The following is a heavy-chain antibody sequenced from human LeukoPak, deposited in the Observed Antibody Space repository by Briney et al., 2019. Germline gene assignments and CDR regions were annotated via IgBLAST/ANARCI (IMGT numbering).Heavy chain of an antibody. J-gene: IGHJ3*02. CDR3: ARDLVTVTKGFDI. CDR1: DDSFSSHY. Sequence: SETLSLTCAVSDDSFSSHYWTCIRQPPGKGLEGIGYISYIWSTNYNPSLKSRVTISIDTSKNQFSLKLSSVTAADTAVYYCARDLVTVTKGFDIWGQGTMVSVSS. D-gene: IGHD4-17*01. CDR2: ISYIWST. V-gene: IGHV4-59*11.